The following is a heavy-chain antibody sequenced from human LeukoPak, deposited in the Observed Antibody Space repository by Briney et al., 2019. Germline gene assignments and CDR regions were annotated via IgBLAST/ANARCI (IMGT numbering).Heavy chain of an antibody. CDR3: ARDQEPYCGGDCFSSWFDP. Sequence: SETLSLTCTVSGGSISSGSYYWSWIRQPAGKGLEWIGRIYTSGSTNYNSSLKSRVTISVDTSKNQFSLKLSSVTAADTAVYYCARDQEPYCGGDCFSSWFDPWGQGTLVTVSS. J-gene: IGHJ5*02. CDR1: GGSISSGSYY. V-gene: IGHV4-61*02. D-gene: IGHD2-21*01. CDR2: IYTSGST.